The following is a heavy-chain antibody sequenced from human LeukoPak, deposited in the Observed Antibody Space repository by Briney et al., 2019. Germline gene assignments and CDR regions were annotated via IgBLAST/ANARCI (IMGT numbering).Heavy chain of an antibody. D-gene: IGHD2-2*01. V-gene: IGHV3-48*04. CDR1: GFTFSSYS. Sequence: GGSLRLSCAASGFTFSSYSMNWVRQAPGKGLEWVSYISSSSSTIYYADSVKGRFTISRDNAKNSLYLQMNSLRAEDTAVYYCARSMTRLGYCSSTSCPGNWFDPWGQGTLVIVSS. CDR2: ISSSSSTI. J-gene: IGHJ5*02. CDR3: ARSMTRLGYCSSTSCPGNWFDP.